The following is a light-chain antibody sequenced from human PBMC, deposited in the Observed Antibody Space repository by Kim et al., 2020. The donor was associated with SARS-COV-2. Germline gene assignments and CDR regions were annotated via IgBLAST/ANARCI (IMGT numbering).Light chain of an antibody. V-gene: IGLV2-14*03. J-gene: IGLJ3*02. CDR3: TSHTSSSTCV. CDR1: SGDVGCYND. CDR2: DGT. Sequence: GQSITISCSGTSGDVGCYNDFSWYQQPPGNVPNLINYDGTKRPAGVSGRFAGSKAGNAAAMTISGLQAEDEGDYYCTSHTSSSTCVFGGGTQLTVL.